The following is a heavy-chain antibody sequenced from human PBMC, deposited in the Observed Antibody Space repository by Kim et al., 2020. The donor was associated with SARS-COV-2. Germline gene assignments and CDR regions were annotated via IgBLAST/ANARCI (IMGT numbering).Heavy chain of an antibody. D-gene: IGHD3-10*01. J-gene: IGHJ5*02. CDR3: ASAKHYGSGAGHTNWFDP. V-gene: IGHV4-34*01. Sequence: SETLSLTCAVYGGSFSGYYWSWIRQPPGKGLEWIGEINHSGSTNYNPSLKSRVTISVDTSKNQFSLKLSSVTAADTAVYYCASAKHYGSGAGHTNWFDPWGQGTLVTVSS. CDR1: GGSFSGYY. CDR2: INHSGST.